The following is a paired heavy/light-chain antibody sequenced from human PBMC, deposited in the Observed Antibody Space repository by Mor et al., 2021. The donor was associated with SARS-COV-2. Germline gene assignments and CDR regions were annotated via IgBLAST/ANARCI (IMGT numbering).Heavy chain of an antibody. Sequence: QVQLVESGGGVVQPGKSLRLSCAASGFTFSSYGMHWVRQAPGKGLEWVAVISYDGSNEYYVDSVKGRFTISRDNSKNTLYLQMNSLRAEDTAVYYCAKDGYCSRTSCYGDWYFDLWGRGTLVTVSS. J-gene: IGHJ2*01. CDR3: AKDGYCSRTSCYGDWYFDL. V-gene: IGHV3-30*18. CDR1: GFTFSSYG. D-gene: IGHD2-2*03. CDR2: ISYDGSNE.
Light chain of an antibody. Sequence: DIQMTQSPSTLSASVGDRVIITCRASQSIGSWLAWYQQKPGKAPKLLIYKASSLESGVPSRFSGSGSGTEFTLTISSLQPDDFATYYCQQYNSYSWTFGQGTKVEIK. CDR3: QQYNSYSWT. CDR2: KAS. J-gene: IGKJ1*01. V-gene: IGKV1-5*03. CDR1: QSIGSW.